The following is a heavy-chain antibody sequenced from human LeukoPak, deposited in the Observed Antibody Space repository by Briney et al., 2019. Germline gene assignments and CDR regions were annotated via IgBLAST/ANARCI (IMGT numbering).Heavy chain of an antibody. CDR2: IHHSGRS. J-gene: IGHJ4*02. V-gene: IGHV4-31*03. D-gene: IGHD1-7*01. CDR3: ARGGTRFGGSYFDY. Sequence: SQTLSLTCTVSADSLSSGGHYWAWIRQFPGKGLEAIGFIHHSGRSRHNPSLKDRVAISVDTSRKQFALKLSSVTAADTAMYYCARGGTRFGGSYFDYWGQGIQVIVSS. CDR1: ADSLSSGGHY.